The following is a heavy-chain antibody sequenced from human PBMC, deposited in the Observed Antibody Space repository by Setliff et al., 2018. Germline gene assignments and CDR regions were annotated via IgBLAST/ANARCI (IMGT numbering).Heavy chain of an antibody. J-gene: IGHJ4*02. CDR2: MSYDGKKT. D-gene: IGHD3-22*01. V-gene: IGHV3-30*04. CDR1: AFSFSTYV. CDR3: ARDLPDSSGWGHYFDY. Sequence: GESLKISCAASAFSFSTYVVHWVRQAPGKGLEWVAVMSYDGKKTFYADSVKGRFTISRDTSKNTLYLQMNSLRPEDTAVYYCARDLPDSSGWGHYFDYWGQGTLVTVSS.